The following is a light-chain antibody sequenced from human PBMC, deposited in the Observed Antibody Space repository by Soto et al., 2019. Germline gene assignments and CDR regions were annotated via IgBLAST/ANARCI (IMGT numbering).Light chain of an antibody. CDR1: SSNIGAGYD. J-gene: IGLJ2*01. V-gene: IGLV1-40*01. CDR3: QSYASSLSGSVV. CDR2: GNS. Sequence: QSVLTQPPSVSGAPGQRVTISCTGSSSNIGAGYDVHWYQQLPGTAPKLLIYGNSNRPSGVPDRFSGSKSGTSASLAITGLQSEVEADYYCQSYASSLSGSVVFGGGTKLTDL.